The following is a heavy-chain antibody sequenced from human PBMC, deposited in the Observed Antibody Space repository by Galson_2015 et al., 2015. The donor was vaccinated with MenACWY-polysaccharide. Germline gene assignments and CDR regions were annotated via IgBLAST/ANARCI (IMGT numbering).Heavy chain of an antibody. CDR2: IRNDGVSK. V-gene: IGHV3-30*02. J-gene: IGHJ4*02. CDR1: GFNFRGNG. D-gene: IGHD6-13*01. CDR3: ARNPSRLDIAAASH. Sequence: SLRLSCAASGFNFRGNGMHWLRQAPGKGLEWVALIRNDGVSKHYIDAVKGRFAISGDNSKNTVYLEMNSLRPEDTAVYYCARNPSRLDIAAASHWGQGALVTVSS.